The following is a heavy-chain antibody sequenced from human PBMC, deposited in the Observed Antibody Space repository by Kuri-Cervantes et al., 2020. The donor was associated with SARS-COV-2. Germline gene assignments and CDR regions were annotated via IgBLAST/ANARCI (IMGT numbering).Heavy chain of an antibody. Sequence: GESLKISCKGSGYSFTSYWIGWVRQMPGKGLEWMGIIYPGDSDTRYSPSFQGQVTISADKSISTAYLQWSSLKASDTAMYYCARHSYDSSGYYRGRAGTYGMDVWGQGTTVTVSS. CDR2: IYPGDSDT. CDR3: ARHSYDSSGYYRGRAGTYGMDV. D-gene: IGHD3-22*01. J-gene: IGHJ6*02. CDR1: GYSFTSYW. V-gene: IGHV5-51*01.